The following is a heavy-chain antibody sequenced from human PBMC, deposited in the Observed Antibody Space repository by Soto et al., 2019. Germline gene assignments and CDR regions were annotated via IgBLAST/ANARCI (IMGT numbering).Heavy chain of an antibody. J-gene: IGHJ6*02. D-gene: IGHD2-2*01. Sequence: QVQLVQSGAEVKKPGSSVKVSCKASGGTFSSYAISWVRQAPGQGLEWLGGIIPIPGTANYAQKFQGSIRTTADEPTSTAYMELSSIISEETAVYYYARSHGSSTSLEIYYYYYYGMDVWGQGTTVTVSS. CDR1: GGTFSSYA. CDR2: IIPIPGTA. V-gene: IGHV1-69*01. CDR3: ARSHGSSTSLEIYYYYYYGMDV.